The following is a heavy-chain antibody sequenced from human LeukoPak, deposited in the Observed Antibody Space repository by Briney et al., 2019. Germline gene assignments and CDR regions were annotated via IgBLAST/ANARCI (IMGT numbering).Heavy chain of an antibody. CDR3: AQWEPRNFQH. J-gene: IGHJ1*01. D-gene: IGHD1-26*01. CDR1: GFTFSSYW. Sequence: GGSLRLSCAASGFTFSSYWMHWVRQAPGKGLVWVSRTNSDGSSTSYADSVKGRFTISRDNAKNTLYLQMNSLRAEDTAVYYCAQWEPRNFQHWGQGTLVTVSS. CDR2: TNSDGSST. V-gene: IGHV3-74*01.